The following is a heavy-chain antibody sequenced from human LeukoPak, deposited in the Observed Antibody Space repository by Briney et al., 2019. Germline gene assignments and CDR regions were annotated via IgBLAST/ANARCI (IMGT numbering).Heavy chain of an antibody. CDR2: ITNSGSTI. V-gene: IGHV3-48*03. Sequence: PGGSLRLSCTVSGVTFSIFEMNTVRQTPGKGLEWVAYITNSGSTINCADSVKGRFTISRDKARNSLYLHISSVRAENTAVYYCVRGGGPSYKYNAFDIWGQGTMVTVSS. D-gene: IGHD2-15*01. CDR3: VRGGGPSYKYNAFDI. CDR1: GVTFSIFE. J-gene: IGHJ3*02.